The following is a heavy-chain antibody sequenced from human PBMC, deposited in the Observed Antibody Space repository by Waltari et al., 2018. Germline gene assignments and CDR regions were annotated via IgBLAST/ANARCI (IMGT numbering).Heavy chain of an antibody. J-gene: IGHJ6*03. CDR3: AKDVGRIRTYYYYMDV. Sequence: QVQLVESGGGVVQPGRSLRLSCAASGFTFSSYGMHWVRQAPGKGLEWVAVISDDGSNKYYADSGKGRFTISRDNSKNTLYLQMNSLRAEDTAVYYCAKDVGRIRTYYYYMDVWGKGTTVTISS. CDR2: ISDDGSNK. V-gene: IGHV3-30*18. CDR1: GFTFSSYG.